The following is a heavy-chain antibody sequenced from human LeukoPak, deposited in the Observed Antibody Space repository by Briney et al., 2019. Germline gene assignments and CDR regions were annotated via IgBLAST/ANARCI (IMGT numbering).Heavy chain of an antibody. Sequence: SETLSLTCTVSGGSINSNFWGWIRQPPGKGLEWIGYMFYSGSTNYNPSLERRVTISGDTSKSQFSLKLSSVTAADTAVYYCARDRGSEWLVLSWGQGTLVTVSS. CDR2: MFYSGST. CDR3: ARDRGSEWLVLS. D-gene: IGHD6-19*01. CDR1: GGSINSNF. J-gene: IGHJ4*02. V-gene: IGHV4-59*12.